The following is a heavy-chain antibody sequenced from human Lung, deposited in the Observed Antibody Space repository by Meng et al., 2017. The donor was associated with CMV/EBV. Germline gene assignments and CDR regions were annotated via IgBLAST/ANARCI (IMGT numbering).Heavy chain of an antibody. Sequence: ASVXVSXKASGYTFTSYYMHWVRQAPGQGLEWMGIINPSGGSTSYAQKFQGRVTMTRDTSTSTVYMELSSLRSEDTAVYYCARRLLHGNCSSTSCYRGFDYWGQGAXVNVYS. CDR1: GYTFTSYY. CDR2: INPSGGST. V-gene: IGHV1-46*01. J-gene: IGHJ4*02. CDR3: ARRLLHGNCSSTSCYRGFDY. D-gene: IGHD2-2*02.